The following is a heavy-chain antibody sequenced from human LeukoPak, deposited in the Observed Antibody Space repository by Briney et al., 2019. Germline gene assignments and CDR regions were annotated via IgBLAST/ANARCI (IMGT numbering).Heavy chain of an antibody. CDR2: ISAYNGNT. J-gene: IGHJ4*02. CDR1: GYTFTSYG. D-gene: IGHD3-9*01. CDR3: ARGRSKIYNYDILTSFDY. V-gene: IGHV1-18*01. Sequence: ASVKVSCKASGYTFTSYGISWVRQAPGQGLEWMGWISAYNGNTNYAQKLQGRVTMTTDTSTSTAYMELRSLRSNDTAVYYCARGRSKIYNYDILTSFDYWGQGTLVSVSS.